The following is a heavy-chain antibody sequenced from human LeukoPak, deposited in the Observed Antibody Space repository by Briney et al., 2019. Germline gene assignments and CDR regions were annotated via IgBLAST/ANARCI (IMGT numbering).Heavy chain of an antibody. Sequence: GGSLRLSCAASGFTFSRYSMHWVRQAPGKGLVWVSHVNSDGSGTDYADSVKGRFIISRDNSKNTVYLQMNSLSAEDAAVYYCVKDDGWAQYANWGQGTLVTVSS. D-gene: IGHD2-2*01. CDR3: VKDDGWAQYAN. V-gene: IGHV3-74*01. J-gene: IGHJ4*02. CDR2: VNSDGSGT. CDR1: GFTFSRYS.